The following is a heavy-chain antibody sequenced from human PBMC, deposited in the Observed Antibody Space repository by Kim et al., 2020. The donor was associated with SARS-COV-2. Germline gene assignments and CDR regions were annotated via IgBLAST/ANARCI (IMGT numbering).Heavy chain of an antibody. CDR2: KSGST. Sequence: KSGSTGYAQKFQGRVTMSRDTSTNTAYMGLNSLRVEDTAVYYCARGERLDSWGQGTLVTVSS. CDR3: ARGERLDS. V-gene: IGHV1-8*01. J-gene: IGHJ4*02. D-gene: IGHD1-26*01.